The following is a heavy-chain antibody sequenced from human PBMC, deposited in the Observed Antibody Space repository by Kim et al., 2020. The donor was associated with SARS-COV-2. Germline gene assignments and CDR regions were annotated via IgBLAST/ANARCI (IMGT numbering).Heavy chain of an antibody. D-gene: IGHD2-15*01. Sequence: SETLSLTCAVYGGSFSGYYWSWIRQPPGKGLEWIGEINHSGSTNYNPSLKSRVTISVDTSKNQFSLKLSSVTAADTAVYYCARGRTSLVPAAIRDPWCSGCSCYPYYYYYGMDVWGQGTTVTVSS. V-gene: IGHV4-34*01. CDR2: INHSGST. J-gene: IGHJ6*02. CDR3: ARGRTSLVPAAIRDPWCSGCSCYPYYYYYGMDV. CDR1: GGSFSGYY.